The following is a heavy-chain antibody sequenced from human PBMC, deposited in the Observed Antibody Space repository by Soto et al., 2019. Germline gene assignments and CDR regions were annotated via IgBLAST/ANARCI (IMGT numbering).Heavy chain of an antibody. D-gene: IGHD6-19*01. CDR2: IYYSGST. CDR1: GGSISSSSYY. CDR3: ASPPRYSSGWYGGDY. Sequence: QLQLQESGPGLVKPSETLSLTCTVSGGSISSSSYYWGWIRQPPGKGLEWIGSIYYSGSTYYNPSLKSRVTISVDTSKNQFSLKLSSVTAADTAVYYCASPPRYSSGWYGGDYWGQGTLVTVSS. V-gene: IGHV4-39*01. J-gene: IGHJ4*02.